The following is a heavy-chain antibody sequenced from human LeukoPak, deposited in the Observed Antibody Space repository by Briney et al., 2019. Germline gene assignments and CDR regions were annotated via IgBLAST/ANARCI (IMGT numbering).Heavy chain of an antibody. CDR1: GGSISSGGYY. CDR3: ARYGDYDILTGYYLYFDY. D-gene: IGHD3-9*01. CDR2: IYYSGST. V-gene: IGHV4-61*08. J-gene: IGHJ4*02. Sequence: PSQTLSLTCTVSGGSISSGGYYWSWIRQPPGKGLEWIGYIYYSGSTNYNPSLKSRVTISVDTSKNQFSLKLSSVTAADTAVYYCARYGDYDILTGYYLYFDYWGQGTLVTVSS.